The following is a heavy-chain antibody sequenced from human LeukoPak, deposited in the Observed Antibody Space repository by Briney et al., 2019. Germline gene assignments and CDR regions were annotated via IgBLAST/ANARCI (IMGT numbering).Heavy chain of an antibody. CDR2: IYYSGST. D-gene: IGHD3-22*01. Sequence: SETLSLTCTVSDGSISSSSYYWGWIRQPPGKGLEWIGYIYYSGSTNYNPSLKSRVTISVDTSKNQFSLKLSSVTAADTAVYYCARGHPHADSSGSFDYWGQGTLVTVSS. J-gene: IGHJ4*02. V-gene: IGHV4-61*05. CDR3: ARGHPHADSSGSFDY. CDR1: DGSISSSSYY.